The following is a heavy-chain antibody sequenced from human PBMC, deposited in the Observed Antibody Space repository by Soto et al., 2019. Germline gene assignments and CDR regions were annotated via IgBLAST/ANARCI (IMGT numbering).Heavy chain of an antibody. V-gene: IGHV4-59*01. D-gene: IGHD6-6*01. CDR3: ARDNLAARPGVWWFDP. CDR2: IYYSGST. J-gene: IGHJ5*02. CDR1: GGSISSYY. Sequence: QVQLQESGPGLVKPSETLSLTCTVSGGSISSYYWSWIRQPPGKGLEWIGYIYYSGSTNYNPSLKSRVTISVDTSKNQFSLKLSSVTAADTAVYYCARDNLAARPGVWWFDPWGQGTLVTVSS.